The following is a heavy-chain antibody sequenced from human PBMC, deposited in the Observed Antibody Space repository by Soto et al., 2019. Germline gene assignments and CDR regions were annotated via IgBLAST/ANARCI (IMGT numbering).Heavy chain of an antibody. CDR3: ARQHPLDSRVWYD. J-gene: IGHJ4*02. Sequence: PGESLKISCKVFGDSFTGFWIGWVRQMPGKGLGWVASIYPSDSDIRYNPSFQGQVTISADRSTTTAYLQWSSLKASDTAIYYCARQHPLDSRVWYDWGQGTLVTVSS. CDR2: IYPSDSDI. CDR1: GDSFTGFW. V-gene: IGHV5-51*01. D-gene: IGHD6-19*01.